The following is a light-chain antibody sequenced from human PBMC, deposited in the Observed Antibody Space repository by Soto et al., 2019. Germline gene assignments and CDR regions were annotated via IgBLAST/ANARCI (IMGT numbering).Light chain of an antibody. V-gene: IGKV1-33*01. CDR3: QQYENIPT. Sequence: DIQMTQSASSLSASVGDRVTITCQASQNINNYLNWYQQKPGRAPKLLIYDASNLEAGVPSRFRGIGSGTDFTFTISRMQPEDIATYYCQQYENIPTFGQGTRLEIK. CDR1: QNINNY. J-gene: IGKJ5*01. CDR2: DAS.